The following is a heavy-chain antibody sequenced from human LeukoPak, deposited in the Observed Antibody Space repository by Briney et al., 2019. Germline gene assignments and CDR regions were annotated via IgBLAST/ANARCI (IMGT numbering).Heavy chain of an antibody. CDR3: AKVTAVLSGGTDY. Sequence: GGSLRLSCAASGFTFSNYAMSWVRQAPGKGLEWVSSISGSASSTYYADSVKGRFTISRDNSKNTLYLQMNSLRAEDTAVYYCAKVTAVLSGGTDYWGQGTLVTVSS. J-gene: IGHJ4*02. CDR2: ISGSASST. D-gene: IGHD5-18*01. V-gene: IGHV3-23*01. CDR1: GFTFSNYA.